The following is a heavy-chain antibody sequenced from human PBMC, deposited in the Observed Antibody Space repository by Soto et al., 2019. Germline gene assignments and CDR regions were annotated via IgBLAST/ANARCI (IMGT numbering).Heavy chain of an antibody. J-gene: IGHJ3*02. CDR1: GFTVSSNY. V-gene: IGHV3-53*01. Sequence: GGSLRLSCAASGFTVSSNYMSWVRQAPGKGLEWVSVIYSGGSTYYADSVKGRFTISRDNSKNTLYLQMNSLRADDTAVYYCARYLVYSSGWDDAFDIWGQGTMVTVSS. D-gene: IGHD6-19*01. CDR2: IYSGGST. CDR3: ARYLVYSSGWDDAFDI.